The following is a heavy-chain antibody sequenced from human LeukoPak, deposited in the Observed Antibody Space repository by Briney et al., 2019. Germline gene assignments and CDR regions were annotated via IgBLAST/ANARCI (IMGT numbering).Heavy chain of an antibody. Sequence: ASVKISCRASGSTFTNYNVNWVRQAGQGPEWMGQINPNTANTLYARKLQGRITITRNTSMSLVYLEVTSLRSEDTAVYYCARSQLYSEPQNYYLFYMDVWGTGTTVIVSS. D-gene: IGHD1-14*01. CDR2: INPNTANT. CDR1: GSTFTNYN. J-gene: IGHJ6*03. V-gene: IGHV1-8*03. CDR3: ARSQLYSEPQNYYLFYMDV.